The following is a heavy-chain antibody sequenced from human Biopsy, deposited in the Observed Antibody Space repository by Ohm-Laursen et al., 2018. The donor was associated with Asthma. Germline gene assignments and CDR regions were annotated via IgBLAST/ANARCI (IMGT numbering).Heavy chain of an antibody. CDR1: GGTFSRFA. D-gene: IGHD5-12*01. V-gene: IGHV1-69*13. J-gene: IGHJ6*02. CDR3: ARGYSGSDRIVYYYSGLEV. Sequence: SVKVSCKASGGTFSRFAISWVRQAPGQGLEWMGGIIPIFGTPLYAQRFEGRVTITADESTSTVYMELSSLSSEDTAVYYCARGYSGSDRIVYYYSGLEVWGQGTTVTVSS. CDR2: IIPIFGTP.